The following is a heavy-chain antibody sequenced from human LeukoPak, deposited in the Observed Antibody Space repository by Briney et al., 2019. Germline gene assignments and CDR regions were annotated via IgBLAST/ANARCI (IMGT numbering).Heavy chain of an antibody. Sequence: PSETLSLTCAVYGGSFSGYYWSWIRQPPGKGLEWIGEINHSGSTNYNPSLKSRVTISVDTSKNQFSLKLSSVTAADTAVYYCARGITMVRGVIYYGMDVWGQGTTVTVSS. J-gene: IGHJ6*02. D-gene: IGHD3-10*01. CDR2: INHSGST. CDR3: ARGITMVRGVIYYGMDV. CDR1: GGSFSGYY. V-gene: IGHV4-34*01.